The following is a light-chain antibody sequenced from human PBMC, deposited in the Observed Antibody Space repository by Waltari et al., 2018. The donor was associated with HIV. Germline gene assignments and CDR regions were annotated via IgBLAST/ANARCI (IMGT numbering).Light chain of an antibody. CDR2: GAS. CDR3: QHYHSWPGT. J-gene: IGKJ1*01. V-gene: IGKV3-15*01. Sequence: EIVLTQSPAILSGSPGERVTLSCRASQSIRGHLAWYQQKPGQSPRLLIDGASTRATGVPATFSGSGSGTDFTLTISGLQVDDFVVYYCQHYHSWPGTFGQGTKVEV. CDR1: QSIRGH.